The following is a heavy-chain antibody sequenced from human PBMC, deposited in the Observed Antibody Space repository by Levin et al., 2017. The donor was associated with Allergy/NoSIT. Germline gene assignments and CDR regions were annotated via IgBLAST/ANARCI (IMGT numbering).Heavy chain of an antibody. J-gene: IGHJ3*02. CDR2: IGTAGDT. V-gene: IGHV3-13*04. CDR3: ARAYGSGSYLNKNAFDI. CDR1: GFIFRDSD. D-gene: IGHD3-10*01. Sequence: LSLTCAAPGFIFRDSDMHWVRQATGKGLEWVSAIGTAGDTYYPGSVRGRFTIPRENAKNSLYLQMNSLRAGDTAVYYCARAYGSGSYLNKNAFDIWGQGTMVTVSS.